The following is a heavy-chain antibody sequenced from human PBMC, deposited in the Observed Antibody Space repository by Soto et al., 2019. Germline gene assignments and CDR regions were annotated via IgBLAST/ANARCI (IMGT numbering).Heavy chain of an antibody. CDR1: GGTFSSCA. V-gene: IGHV1-69*13. D-gene: IGHD3-3*01. Sequence: SVKVSCKASGGTFSSCAISCVRQAPGQGLEWMGGIIPIFGTANYAQKFQGRVTITADESTSTAYMELSSLRSEDTAVYYCARGVTIFGVGLAGYYYYGMDVWGQGTTVTVSS. CDR2: IIPIFGTA. J-gene: IGHJ6*02. CDR3: ARGVTIFGVGLAGYYYYGMDV.